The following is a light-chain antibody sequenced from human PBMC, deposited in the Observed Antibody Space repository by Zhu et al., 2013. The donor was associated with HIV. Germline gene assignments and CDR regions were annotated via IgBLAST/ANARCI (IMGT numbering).Light chain of an antibody. CDR3: QLYGTSPLTIT. V-gene: IGKV3-20*01. CDR1: QSISSGY. Sequence: EIILTQSPDTLSLSPGERATLSCRASQSISSGYIAWYQQKPGQAPRLLIYAASSRATGVPDRFSGSRSGTDFTLTISRMEPEDFAVYYCQLYGTSPLTITFGQGTRLEIK. J-gene: IGKJ5*01. CDR2: AAS.